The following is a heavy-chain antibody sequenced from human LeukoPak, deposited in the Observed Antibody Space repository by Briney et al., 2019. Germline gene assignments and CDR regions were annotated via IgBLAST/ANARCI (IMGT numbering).Heavy chain of an antibody. CDR1: GFTFSNAW. J-gene: IGHJ3*02. V-gene: IGHV3-15*01. CDR3: TTDSPTWGAFDI. D-gene: IGHD3-16*01. CDR2: IKSKTDGGTT. Sequence: GGSLRLSCAASGFTFSNAWMSWVRQAPGKGLEWVGRIKSKTDGGTTDYAAPVKGRFTISSADSKNTLYLQMNSLKTEDTAVYYCTTDSPTWGAFDIWGQGTMVTVSS.